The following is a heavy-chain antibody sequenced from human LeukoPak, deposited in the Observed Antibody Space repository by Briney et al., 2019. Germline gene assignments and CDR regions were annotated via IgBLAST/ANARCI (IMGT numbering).Heavy chain of an antibody. D-gene: IGHD1-26*01. CDR3: ARVGIVGGIGYFDS. J-gene: IGHJ4*02. CDR2: TRNKANSYTT. Sequence: PGGSLRLSCAASGFXFSDHYIDWVRQAPGKGLEWVGRTRNKANSYTTEYAASVKGRFTISRDDSKNSVYLQMNSLKTEDTAVYYCARVGIVGGIGYFDSWGQGTLVTVSS. V-gene: IGHV3-72*01. CDR1: GFXFSDHY.